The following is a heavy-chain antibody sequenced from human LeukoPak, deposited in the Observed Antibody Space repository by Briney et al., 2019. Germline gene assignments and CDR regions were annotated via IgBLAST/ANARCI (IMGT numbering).Heavy chain of an antibody. V-gene: IGHV4-61*02. D-gene: IGHD6-13*01. CDR1: GGSISSGSYY. CDR3: ARVXIAXRXXYFDY. CDR2: IYTSGST. J-gene: IGHJ4*02. Sequence: SQTLSLTCTVSGGSISSGSYYWSWIRQPAGKGLEWIGRIYTSGSTNYNPSLKSRVTISVDTSKNQFSLKLSSVTAADTAVYYCARVXIAXRXXYFDYWGQGTLVTVSS.